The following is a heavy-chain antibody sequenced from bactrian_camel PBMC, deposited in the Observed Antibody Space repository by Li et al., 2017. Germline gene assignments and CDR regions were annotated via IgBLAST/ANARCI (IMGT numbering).Heavy chain of an antibody. J-gene: IGHJ4*01. Sequence: VQLVESGGGSVQAGGSLRLSCAASGFTFNRYDMSWVRQAPGKGLEWVSTINSGGVQIYYAGSVEGRFTVSRDNAQNALFLQLNSLKTEDTAVYYCARGGQTSDYGALYRGQGTQVTVS. D-gene: IGHD4*01. CDR1: GFTFNRYD. CDR2: INSGGVQI. V-gene: IGHV3S40*01.